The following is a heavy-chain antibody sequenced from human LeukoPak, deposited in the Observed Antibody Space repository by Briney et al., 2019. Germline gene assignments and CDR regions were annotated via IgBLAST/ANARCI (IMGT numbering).Heavy chain of an antibody. D-gene: IGHD3-16*02. V-gene: IGHV1-18*01. J-gene: IGHJ4*02. Sequence: ASVKVSCKASGYTFTSYGISWVRQAPGQGLEWMGWISAYNGNTNYAQKLQGRVTMTTDTSTSTAYMELRSLRSDDPAVYYCARGLSFSPTYYFDYWGQGTLVTVSS. CDR1: GYTFTSYG. CDR3: ARGLSFSPTYYFDY. CDR2: ISAYNGNT.